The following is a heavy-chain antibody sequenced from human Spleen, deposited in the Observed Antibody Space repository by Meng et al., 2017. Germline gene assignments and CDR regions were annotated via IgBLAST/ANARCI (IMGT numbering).Heavy chain of an antibody. J-gene: IGHJ4*02. CDR1: GFTFSSYA. Sequence: GESLKISCAASGFTFSSYAMHWVRQAPGKGLERVAVISYDGSNKYYADSVKGRFTISRDNSKNTLYLQMNSLRAEDTAVYYCARDGRDSSGYYLSDYWGQGTLVTVSS. D-gene: IGHD3-22*01. V-gene: IGHV3-30*01. CDR3: ARDGRDSSGYYLSDY. CDR2: ISYDGSNK.